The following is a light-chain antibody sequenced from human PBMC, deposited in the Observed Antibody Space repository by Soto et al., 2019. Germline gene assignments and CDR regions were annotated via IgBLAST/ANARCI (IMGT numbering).Light chain of an antibody. J-gene: IGLJ2*01. V-gene: IGLV2-14*01. CDR3: QSYASSLTGSVI. CDR2: KVS. Sequence: QSALTQPASVSGSPGQSITIPCTGSSNDIGGYNYVSWYQQHPGRAPKLVIYKVSDRPSGVSTRFSASKSGNTASLTISGLQAEDEADYYCQSYASSLTGSVIFGGGTKLTVL. CDR1: SNDIGGYNY.